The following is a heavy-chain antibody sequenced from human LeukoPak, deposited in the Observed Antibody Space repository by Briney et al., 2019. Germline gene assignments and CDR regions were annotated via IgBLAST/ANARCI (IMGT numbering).Heavy chain of an antibody. CDR2: IINSGRSA. J-gene: IGHJ4*01. V-gene: IGHV3-23*01. D-gene: IGHD4-23*01. CDR1: GFTFSTYA. Sequence: PGGSLRLSRAASGFTFSTYAMSWVRQAPGKGLEWVSFIINSGRSAYYADSVKGRFTISRDNSKNTLYLQMNSLRAEDTALYYCAKDIYGDYGGFDYWGHGTLVTVSS. CDR3: AKDIYGDYGGFDY.